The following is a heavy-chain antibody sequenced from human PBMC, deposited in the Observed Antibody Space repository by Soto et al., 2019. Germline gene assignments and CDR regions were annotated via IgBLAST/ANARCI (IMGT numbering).Heavy chain of an antibody. Sequence: QLQLVQSGAEVKKPGASVKVSCKASGYTFTSYDINWVRQATGQGPEWMGWLNPNSGNRRYAQKFQGRVTMTRDTSTNTAYMELSSLESEDTAVYYCARGGLFCNSPRCTHNFYYMDVWGRGTTVAVSS. CDR3: ARGGLFCNSPRCTHNFYYMDV. CDR1: GYTFTSYD. V-gene: IGHV1-8*01. J-gene: IGHJ6*03. D-gene: IGHD3-9*01. CDR2: LNPNSGNR.